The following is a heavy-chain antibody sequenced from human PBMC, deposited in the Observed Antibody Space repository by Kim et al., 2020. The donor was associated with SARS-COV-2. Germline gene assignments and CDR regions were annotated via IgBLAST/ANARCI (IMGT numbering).Heavy chain of an antibody. Sequence: SETLSLTCTVSGGSISSSSYYWGWIRKPPGKGLEWIGSIYYSGSTYYNPSLKSRVTISVDTSKNQFSLKLSSVTAADTAVYYCARRGVWGSYRHFDYWGQGTLVTVSS. CDR3: ARRGVWGSYRHFDY. J-gene: IGHJ4*02. D-gene: IGHD3-16*02. V-gene: IGHV4-39*01. CDR1: GGSISSSSYY. CDR2: IYYSGST.